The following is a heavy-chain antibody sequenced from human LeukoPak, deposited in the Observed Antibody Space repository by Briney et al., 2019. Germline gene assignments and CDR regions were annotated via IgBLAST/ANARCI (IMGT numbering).Heavy chain of an antibody. J-gene: IGHJ4*02. Sequence: GESLKISCKASGYTFTGFWIAWVRQMPGKGLEWMGIIYPGDSDTRYSPSFQGQVTISADKSISTAYLQWSSLKASDTAMYYCARSVNYCSSTSCYAVYFYWGQGTLVTVSS. CDR1: GYTFTGFW. D-gene: IGHD2-2*01. CDR2: IYPGDSDT. CDR3: ARSVNYCSSTSCYAVYFY. V-gene: IGHV5-51*01.